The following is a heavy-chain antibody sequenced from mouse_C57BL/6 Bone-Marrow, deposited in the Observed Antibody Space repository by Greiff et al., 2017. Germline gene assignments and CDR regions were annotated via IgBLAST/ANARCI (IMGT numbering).Heavy chain of an antibody. CDR2: IDPSDSET. CDR1: GYTFTSYW. Sequence: QVQLKQPGAELVRPGSSVKLSCKASGYTFTSYWMHWVKQRPIQGLEWIGNIDPSDSETHYNQKFKDKATLTVDKSSSTAYMQLSSLTSADSAVYYCARRDGNYPRYYAMDYWGQGTSVTVSS. V-gene: IGHV1-52*01. CDR3: ARRDGNYPRYYAMDY. J-gene: IGHJ4*01. D-gene: IGHD2-1*01.